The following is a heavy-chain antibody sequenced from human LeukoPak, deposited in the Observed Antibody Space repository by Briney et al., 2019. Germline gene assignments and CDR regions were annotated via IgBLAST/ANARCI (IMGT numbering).Heavy chain of an antibody. D-gene: IGHD3-9*01. J-gene: IGHJ2*01. Sequence: ASVKVSCKASGYTFTNYYIHWVRQAPGQGLEWMGLINPGGANTNYAQNFQGRVTMTEDTSTDTAYMELSSLRSEDTAVYYCATVRVYGILTGYYHGRDFDLWGRGTLVTVSS. CDR2: INPGGANT. V-gene: IGHV1-46*01. CDR1: GYTFTNYY. CDR3: ATVRVYGILTGYYHGRDFDL.